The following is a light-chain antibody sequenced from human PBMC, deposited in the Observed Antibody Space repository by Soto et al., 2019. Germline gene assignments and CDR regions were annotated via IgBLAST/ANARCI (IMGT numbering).Light chain of an antibody. J-gene: IGLJ1*01. CDR3: SSYTSRSTVV. V-gene: IGLV2-14*01. Sequence: QSALTQPASVSGSPGQSITISCTGTSSDVGAYNYVSWYQHHPGKAPKLIIYEVSNRPSGASNRFSGSKSGNTASLTISGLQADDEADYYCSSYTSRSTVVFGIGTKLTVL. CDR1: SSDVGAYNY. CDR2: EVS.